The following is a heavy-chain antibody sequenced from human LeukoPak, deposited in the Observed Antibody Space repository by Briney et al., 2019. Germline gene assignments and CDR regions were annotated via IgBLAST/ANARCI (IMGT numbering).Heavy chain of an antibody. CDR1: GDSTSNNIYH. CDR2: IYYSGST. D-gene: IGHD3-10*01. CDR3: ARERRGAARRKIFNY. J-gene: IGHJ4*02. V-gene: IGHV4-39*07. Sequence: PSETLSLTCTVSGDSTSNNIYHWGWIRQPPGKGLEWIGSIYYSGSTYYNPSLKGRVTISLDTSKNQFSLKLSSVSAADTAVYYCARERRGAARRKIFNYWGQGTLVIVSS.